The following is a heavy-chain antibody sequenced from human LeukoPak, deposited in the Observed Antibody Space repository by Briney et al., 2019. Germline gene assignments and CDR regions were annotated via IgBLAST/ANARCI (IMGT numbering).Heavy chain of an antibody. CDR3: ARGGVITSAVYDS. CDR1: GFTFSSYS. V-gene: IGHV3-21*04. D-gene: IGHD3-16*01. CDR2: ISSSSSYI. Sequence: PGGSLRLSCAASGFTFSSYSMNWVRQAPGKGLEWVSSISSSSSYIYYADSVKGRFTISRDNSKNMLYLQMNSLRAEDTAMYYCARGGVITSAVYDSWGQGTLVTVSS. J-gene: IGHJ4*02.